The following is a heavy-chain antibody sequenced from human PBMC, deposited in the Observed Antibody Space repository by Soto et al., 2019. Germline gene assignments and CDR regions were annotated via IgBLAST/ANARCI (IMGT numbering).Heavy chain of an antibody. J-gene: IGHJ4*02. CDR2: MDYTGST. D-gene: IGHD1-26*01. Sequence: QVQLQESGPGLVKPSETLSLTCTVSGGSISSYYWSWIRQPPGKGLEWIGYMDYTGSTNHNPSLKSRDTMSVEASKNQFSLRLSSVTAADTAVYYCARGVGGTNFDYWGQGNLVTVSS. CDR1: GGSISSYY. V-gene: IGHV4-59*01. CDR3: ARGVGGTNFDY.